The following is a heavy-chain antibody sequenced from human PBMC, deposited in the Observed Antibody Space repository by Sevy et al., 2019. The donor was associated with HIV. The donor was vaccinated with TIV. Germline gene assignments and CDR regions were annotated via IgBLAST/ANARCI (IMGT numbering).Heavy chain of an antibody. CDR1: GGSISAYY. CDR2: IYYTGST. J-gene: IGHJ5*02. Sequence: SETLSLTCTVFGGSISAYYWSWIRQPPGKGLEYIGYIYYTGSTNYNPSLKSRVTISVDTSKNQFSLRRTSVTAADMAIYYCARAPPVRSGDDSLNWFDPWGQGTLVTVSS. CDR3: ARAPPVRSGDDSLNWFDP. D-gene: IGHD5-12*01. V-gene: IGHV4-59*01.